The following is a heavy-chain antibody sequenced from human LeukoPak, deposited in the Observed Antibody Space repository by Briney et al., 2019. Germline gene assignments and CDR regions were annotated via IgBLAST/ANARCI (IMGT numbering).Heavy chain of an antibody. CDR3: AREDCSSTSCSPFDY. D-gene: IGHD2-2*01. CDR1: GYSFTSYW. Sequence: GESLKISCKGSGYSFTSYWIGWVRQMPGKGLEWMGIIYPGDSDTRYSPSFQGQVTISADKSISTAYLQWSSLMASDTAMYYCAREDCSSTSCSPFDYWGQGTLVTVSS. V-gene: IGHV5-51*01. CDR2: IYPGDSDT. J-gene: IGHJ4*02.